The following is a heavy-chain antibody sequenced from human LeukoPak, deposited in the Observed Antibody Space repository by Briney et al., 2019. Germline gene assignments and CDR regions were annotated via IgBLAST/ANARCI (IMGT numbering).Heavy chain of an antibody. J-gene: IGHJ4*02. Sequence: GGSLRLSCAASGFSFSSYGMHWVRQAPGKGLEWVAVISYDGRNKYYADSVKGRFTISRDTSKNTLYLQMNSLRAEDTAVCYCASEDGHNPNLGFDYWGQGTLVTVSS. CDR2: ISYDGRNK. V-gene: IGHV3-30*03. CDR1: GFSFSSYG. D-gene: IGHD5-24*01. CDR3: ASEDGHNPNLGFDY.